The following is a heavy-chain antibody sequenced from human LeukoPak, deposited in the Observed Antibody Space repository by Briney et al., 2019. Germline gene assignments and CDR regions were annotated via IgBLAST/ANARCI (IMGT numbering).Heavy chain of an antibody. J-gene: IGHJ4*02. CDR2: INHSGSA. CDR3: ARGRGVFLLYRGSLDY. CDR1: GGSFSGYY. D-gene: IGHD1-26*01. V-gene: IGHV4-34*01. Sequence: SETLSLTCAVYGGSFSGYYWSWIRQPPGKGLEWIGEINHSGSANYNPSLKSRVTISVDTSKNQFSLKLSSVTAADTAVYYCARGRGVFLLYRGSLDYWGQGTLVTVSS.